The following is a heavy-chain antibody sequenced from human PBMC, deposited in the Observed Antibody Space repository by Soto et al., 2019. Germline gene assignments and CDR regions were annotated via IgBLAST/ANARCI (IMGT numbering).Heavy chain of an antibody. J-gene: IGHJ4*02. D-gene: IGHD3-10*01. V-gene: IGHV3-64*02. CDR1: GFTFSSYA. CDR2: ISSNGGST. CDR3: ARQFGSGTYLYFDY. Sequence: GGSLRLSCSASGFTFSSYAMHWVRQAPGKGLEYVSAISSNGGSTYYADSVKGRFTISRDNSKNTLYLQMGSLRAEDMAVYYCARQFGSGTYLYFDYWGQGTLVTVSS.